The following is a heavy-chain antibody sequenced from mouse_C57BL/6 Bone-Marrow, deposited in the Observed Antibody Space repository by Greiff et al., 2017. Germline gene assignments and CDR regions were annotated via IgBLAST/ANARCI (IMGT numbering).Heavy chain of an antibody. J-gene: IGHJ2*01. CDR2: IYPRSGNT. CDR3: ARWGTTVVADY. V-gene: IGHV1-81*01. D-gene: IGHD1-1*01. CDR1: GYTFTSYG. Sequence: QVQLQQSGAELARPGASVKLSCKASGYTFTSYGISWVKQRTGQGLEWIGEIYPRSGNTYYNEKFKGKATLTADKPSSTAYMELRSLTSEDSAVYFCARWGTTVVADYGGQGTTLTGSA.